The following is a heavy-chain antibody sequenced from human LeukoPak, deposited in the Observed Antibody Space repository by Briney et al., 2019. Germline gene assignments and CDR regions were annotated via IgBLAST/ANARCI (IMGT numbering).Heavy chain of an antibody. V-gene: IGHV3-30-3*01. D-gene: IGHD2-8*01. Sequence: GGSLRLSCAASGFTFSSYAMHWVRQAPGKGLEWVAVISYDGSNKYYADSVKGRFTISRDNSKNTLYLQMNSLRAEDTAVYYCAREQVRGVEDYWGQGTLVTVSS. CDR1: GFTFSSYA. CDR3: AREQVRGVEDY. CDR2: ISYDGSNK. J-gene: IGHJ4*02.